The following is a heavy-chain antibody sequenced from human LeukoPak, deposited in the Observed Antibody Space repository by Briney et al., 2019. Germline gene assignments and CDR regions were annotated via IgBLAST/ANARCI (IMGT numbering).Heavy chain of an antibody. V-gene: IGHV4-39*01. CDR2: VYYSGST. Sequence: PSETLSLTCNVSGGSISSGDYYWAWIRQPPGKGLEWVASVYYSGSTYYSPSLKSRVTISRDTTKNQFSLRLSSVTAADTAIYFCARHPSGYYENWGQGTLVTVSS. CDR1: GGSISSGDYY. J-gene: IGHJ4*02. CDR3: ARHPSGYYEN. D-gene: IGHD5-12*01.